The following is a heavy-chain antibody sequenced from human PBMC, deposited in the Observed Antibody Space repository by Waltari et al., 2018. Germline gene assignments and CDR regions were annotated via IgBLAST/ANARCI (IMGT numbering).Heavy chain of an antibody. Sequence: EVQLVESGGGLIKPGESLRLSCAASGFRFSDAWMGWVRQAPGKGLEWLGRIGSKIDGGTTDYAAPVTGRFTISRDESKNVLYLQMNSLKTEDTAVYSCLTTGGSNWGQGTLVTVSS. CDR1: GFRFSDAW. CDR2: IGSKIDGGTT. D-gene: IGHD3-16*01. J-gene: IGHJ4*02. CDR3: LTTGGSN. V-gene: IGHV3-15*04.